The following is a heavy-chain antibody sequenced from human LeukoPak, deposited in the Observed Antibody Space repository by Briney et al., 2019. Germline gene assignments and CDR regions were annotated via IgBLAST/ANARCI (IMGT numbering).Heavy chain of an antibody. CDR3: ARNQYDY. CDR2: ISAYNGNT. D-gene: IGHD1-14*01. CDR1: AYTFTSSS. J-gene: IGHJ4*02. V-gene: IGHV1-18*04. Sequence: ASVKVSCNASAYTFTSSSMHMVRHAHAQGLEWMGWISAYNGNTNYAQKLQGRVTMTTDTSTSTAYMELRSLRSDDTAVYYCARNQYDYWGQGTLVTVSS.